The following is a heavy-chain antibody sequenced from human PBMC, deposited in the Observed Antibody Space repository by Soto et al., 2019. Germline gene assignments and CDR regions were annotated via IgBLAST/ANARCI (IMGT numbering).Heavy chain of an antibody. Sequence: GASVKVSCKASGGTFSSYTISWVRQAPGQGLEWMGRIIPILGIANYAQKFQGRVTITADKSTSTAYMELSSLRSEDTAVYYCARDLDYGDSQSYYMDVWGKGTTVTVSS. J-gene: IGHJ6*03. D-gene: IGHD4-17*01. CDR3: ARDLDYGDSQSYYMDV. CDR2: IIPILGIA. CDR1: GGTFSSYT. V-gene: IGHV1-69*04.